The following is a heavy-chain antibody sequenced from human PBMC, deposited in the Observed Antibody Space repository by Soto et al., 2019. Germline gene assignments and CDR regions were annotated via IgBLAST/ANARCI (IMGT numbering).Heavy chain of an antibody. CDR1: GYTFANYG. Sequence: ASVKVSCKASGYTFANYGIHWVRQAPGQRLGWMGWINAGDGGTKYSENFQDRVTITRDTSASTVYLGLSSLSSEDTASYYCARTGHSGSYDFWGQGTLVTVSS. V-gene: IGHV1-3*01. CDR3: ARTGHSGSYDF. CDR2: INAGDGGT. D-gene: IGHD3-22*01. J-gene: IGHJ4*02.